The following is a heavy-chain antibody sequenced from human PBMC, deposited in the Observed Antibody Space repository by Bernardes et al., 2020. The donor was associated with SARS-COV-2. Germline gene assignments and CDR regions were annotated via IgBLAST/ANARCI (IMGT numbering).Heavy chain of an antibody. V-gene: IGHV4-28*01. D-gene: IGHD3-16*01. J-gene: IGHJ6*02. Sequence: SETLSLTCAVSGYSITSTNWWGWIRQPPGKGLEWVGYIYYDGSTYYNPSLKSRVTMSLDASTNQFSLKLNSMTAVDTAVYYCARAPVASRGAPIYGMDVWGQGTTVTVSS. CDR1: GYSITSTNW. CDR2: IYYDGST. CDR3: ARAPVASRGAPIYGMDV.